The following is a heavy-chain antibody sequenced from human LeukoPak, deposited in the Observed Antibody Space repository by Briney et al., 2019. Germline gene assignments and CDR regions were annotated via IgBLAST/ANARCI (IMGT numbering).Heavy chain of an antibody. CDR1: GGSFSGYY. Sequence: SETLSLTCAVYGGSFSGYYWSWIRQPPGKGLEWIGEINHSGSTNYNPSLKSRVTISVDTSKNQFSLKLSSVTAADTAVYYCARAHLLRYFDWLLPYYYYGMDVWGQGTTVTVSS. CDR2: INHSGST. D-gene: IGHD3-9*01. CDR3: ARAHLLRYFDWLLPYYYYGMDV. V-gene: IGHV4-34*01. J-gene: IGHJ6*02.